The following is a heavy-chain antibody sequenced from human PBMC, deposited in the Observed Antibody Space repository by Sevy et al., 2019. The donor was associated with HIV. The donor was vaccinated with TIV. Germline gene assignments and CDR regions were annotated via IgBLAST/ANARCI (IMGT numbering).Heavy chain of an antibody. D-gene: IGHD1-26*01. J-gene: IGHJ4*02. V-gene: IGHV3-30*03. Sequence: GGSLRLSCVVSGFTFSSYGIHWVRHTPGKGLEWVAVISYDGTNKYYADSVKGRFTISRDNSKNTLFLQMNSPRTEDTAVYYCARENKSVGEDYWGQGTLVTVSS. CDR1: GFTFSSYG. CDR2: ISYDGTNK. CDR3: ARENKSVGEDY.